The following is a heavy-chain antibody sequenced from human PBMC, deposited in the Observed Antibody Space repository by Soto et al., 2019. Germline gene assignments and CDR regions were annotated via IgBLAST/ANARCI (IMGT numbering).Heavy chain of an antibody. Sequence: GGSLRLSCAASGFSFNNYWMSWARQAPGKGLEWVANIKQDESEKYYVDSVKGRFTISRDNAKNSLYLQMNSLRAEDTAVYYCARSNWGSRPLGYWGQGTLVTVSS. V-gene: IGHV3-7*01. J-gene: IGHJ4*02. CDR1: GFSFNNYW. D-gene: IGHD3-16*01. CDR2: IKQDESEK. CDR3: ARSNWGSRPLGY.